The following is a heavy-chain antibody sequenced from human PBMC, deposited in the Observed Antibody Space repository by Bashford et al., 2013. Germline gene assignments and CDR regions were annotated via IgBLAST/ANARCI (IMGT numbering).Heavy chain of an antibody. Sequence: ASVKVSCKASGYTFTNYYMHWVRQAPGQGLEWMGIINPSGGSTSYAQKFQGRVTMTRDTSTNTVYMELSSLRSEDTAVYYCARDALGYCSSSSCYYYYYGMDVVGPRDHGHRLL. CDR3: ARDALGYCSSSSCYYYYYGMDV. CDR1: GYTFTNYY. J-gene: IGHJ6*02. D-gene: IGHD2-2*01. CDR2: INPSGGST. V-gene: IGHV1-46*03.